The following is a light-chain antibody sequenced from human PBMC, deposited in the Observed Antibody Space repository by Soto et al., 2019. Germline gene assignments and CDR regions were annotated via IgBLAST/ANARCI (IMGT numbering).Light chain of an antibody. V-gene: IGKV3-11*01. CDR3: QQRSSWPPIT. CDR1: QSIGNF. Sequence: DIVRTQSPAILSLSPGARATLSFRSSQSIGNFLAWYQQKPGQPPRLLIFDASNRAAGVPARFSGSGSGTDFTLTIRSLEPEDFAVYFCQQRSSWPPITFGQGTRLEIK. CDR2: DAS. J-gene: IGKJ5*01.